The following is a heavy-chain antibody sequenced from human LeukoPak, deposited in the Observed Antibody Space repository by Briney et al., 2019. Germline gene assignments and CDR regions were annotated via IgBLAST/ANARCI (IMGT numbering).Heavy chain of an antibody. Sequence: PSETLSLTCTVSGGSISSHYWSWIRQPPGKGPEWIGYIYYSGSTNYNPSLKSRVTISVDTSKNQFSLKLSSVTAADTAVYYCARIRAAAGMFDYWGQGTLVTVSS. CDR3: ARIRAAAGMFDY. J-gene: IGHJ4*02. CDR2: IYYSGST. V-gene: IGHV4-59*11. D-gene: IGHD6-13*01. CDR1: GGSISSHY.